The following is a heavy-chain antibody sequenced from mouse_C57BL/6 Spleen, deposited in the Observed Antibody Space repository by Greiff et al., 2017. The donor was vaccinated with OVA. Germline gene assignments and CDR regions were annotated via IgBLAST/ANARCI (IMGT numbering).Heavy chain of an antibody. J-gene: IGHJ2*01. CDR2: IDPSDSET. CDR3: ARRNDYDGYYFDY. CDR1: GYTFTSYW. D-gene: IGHD2-4*01. V-gene: IGHV1-52*01. Sequence: QVQLQQSGAELVRPGSSVKLSCKASGYTFTSYWMHWVKQRPIQGLEWIGNIDPSDSETHYNQKFKDKATLTVDKSSSTAYMQLSSLTSEDSAVYYCARRNDYDGYYFDYWGQGTTLTVSS.